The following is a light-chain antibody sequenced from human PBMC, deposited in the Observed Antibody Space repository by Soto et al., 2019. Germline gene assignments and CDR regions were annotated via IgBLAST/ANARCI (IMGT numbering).Light chain of an antibody. Sequence: QSVLTQPASVSGSPGQSITISCTGTSSDVGGYNYVSWYQQHPGKAPKLMIYEVSNRPSGVSNRFSGSKSGNTASLTISGRQADDEAADYCSSYTSSSTLDVFGTGTKVTVL. CDR2: EVS. CDR1: SSDVGGYNY. V-gene: IGLV2-14*01. CDR3: SSYTSSSTLDV. J-gene: IGLJ1*01.